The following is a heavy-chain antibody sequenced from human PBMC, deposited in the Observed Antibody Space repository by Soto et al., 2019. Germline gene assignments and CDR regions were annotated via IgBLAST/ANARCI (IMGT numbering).Heavy chain of an antibody. D-gene: IGHD3-10*01. CDR2: IDPRSGAS. Sequence: ASVKVSCKPSGYPFTDLYIHWVRQAPGLGLEWMGWIDPRSGASRKTQRFQGRFTMTRDTSTNTVYMELSSLRSDDTAVYFCARDNYGHLDYWGPGTLVTVSS. CDR3: ARDNYGHLDY. CDR1: GYPFTDLY. V-gene: IGHV1-2*02. J-gene: IGHJ4*02.